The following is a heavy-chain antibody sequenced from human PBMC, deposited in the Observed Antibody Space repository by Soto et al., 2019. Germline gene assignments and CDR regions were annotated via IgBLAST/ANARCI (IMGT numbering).Heavy chain of an antibody. V-gene: IGHV4-34*01. Sequence: ASETLSLTCAVYGGSFSGYYWSWIRQPPGKGLEWIGEINHSGSTNYNPSLKSRVTISVDTSKNQFSLKLSSVTAADTAVYYCAGTYYYDSSGYMPQYWGQGTLVTVSS. J-gene: IGHJ4*02. CDR2: INHSGST. D-gene: IGHD3-22*01. CDR1: GGSFSGYY. CDR3: AGTYYYDSSGYMPQY.